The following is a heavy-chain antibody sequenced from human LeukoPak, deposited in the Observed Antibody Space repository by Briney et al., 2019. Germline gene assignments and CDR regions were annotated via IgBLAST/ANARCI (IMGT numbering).Heavy chain of an antibody. J-gene: IGHJ4*02. CDR1: GYSFPSYW. V-gene: IGHV5-51*01. Sequence: GESLKISCKGSGYSFPSYWIGWVRQMPGKGLEWMGIIYPGDSDTRYSPSFQGQVTISADKSISTAYLQWSSLKASDTAMYYCASPDYYDSSGYSPGVGYWGQGTLVTVSS. CDR3: ASPDYYDSSGYSPGVGY. D-gene: IGHD3-22*01. CDR2: IYPGDSDT.